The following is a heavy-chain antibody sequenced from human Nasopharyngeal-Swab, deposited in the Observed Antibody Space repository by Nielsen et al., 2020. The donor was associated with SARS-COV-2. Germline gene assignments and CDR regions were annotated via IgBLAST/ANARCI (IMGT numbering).Heavy chain of an antibody. CDR2: IDYSGNT. V-gene: IGHV4-59*13. CDR1: GASIRDYY. Sequence: SETLSLTCSVSGASIRDYYWSWIRQPPGKGLEYIGYIDYSGNTNYNPALKSRVDISIDTSKTQFSLTLRSVTAADTAVYYCARDRSSLTYYYFYGVDVWGQGTTVTVS. J-gene: IGHJ6*02. CDR3: ARDRSSLTYYYFYGVDV.